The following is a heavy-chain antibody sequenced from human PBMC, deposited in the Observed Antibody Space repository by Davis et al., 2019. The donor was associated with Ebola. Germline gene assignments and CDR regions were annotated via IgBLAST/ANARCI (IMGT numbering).Heavy chain of an antibody. V-gene: IGHV1-46*01. CDR1: GYTFTSYY. J-gene: IGHJ6*02. CDR3: ARVSEGVVAATPGYYGMDV. CDR2: INPSGGST. Sequence: ASVKVSCKASGYTFTSYYMHWVRQAPGQGLEWMGIINPSGGSTSYAQKFQGRVTMTRDTSTSTVYMELSSLRSEDTAVYYCARVSEGVVAATPGYYGMDVWGQATTVTVSS. D-gene: IGHD2-15*01.